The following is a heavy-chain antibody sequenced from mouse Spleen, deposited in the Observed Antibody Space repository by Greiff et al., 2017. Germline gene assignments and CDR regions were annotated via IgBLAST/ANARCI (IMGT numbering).Heavy chain of an antibody. CDR3: ARAWDYWYFDV. CDR1: GYTFTDYY. CDR2: IYPGSGNT. V-gene: IGHV1-76*01. D-gene: IGHD4-1*01. J-gene: IGHJ1*01. Sequence: QVQLQQSGAELVRPGASVKLSCKASGYTFTDYYINWVKQRPGQGLEWIARIYPGSGNTYYNEKFKGKATLTAEKSSSTAYMQLSSLTSEDSAVYFCARAWDYWYFDVWGAGTTVTVSS.